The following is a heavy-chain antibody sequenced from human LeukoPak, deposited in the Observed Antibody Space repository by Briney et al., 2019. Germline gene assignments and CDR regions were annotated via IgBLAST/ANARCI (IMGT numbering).Heavy chain of an antibody. D-gene: IGHD1-26*01. J-gene: IGHJ4*02. CDR3: ARQMQSHGNFDS. CDR2: LGIAGDT. Sequence: GGSLRLSCAASGFTVSSYAMHWVRQPIGKGLEWVSALGIAGDTFYPGSVKGRFTISRENARNSLYLQMNNLRAEDTAMYYCARQMQSHGNFDSWGQGTLVTVSS. CDR1: GFTVSSYA. V-gene: IGHV3-13*01.